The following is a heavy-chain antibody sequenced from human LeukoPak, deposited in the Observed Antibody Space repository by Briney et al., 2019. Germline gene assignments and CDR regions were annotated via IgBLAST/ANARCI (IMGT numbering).Heavy chain of an antibody. CDR2: ISSSSSYI. Sequence: GGSLRLSCEASGFTFSRYSMNWVRQAPGKGLEWVSSISSSSSYIYYADSVKGRFTMSRDNARNSLYLQMNSLRAEDTAVYFCARDKLQLRFEDSFDIWGQGTMVTVSS. J-gene: IGHJ3*02. V-gene: IGHV3-21*06. D-gene: IGHD1-7*01. CDR3: ARDKLQLRFEDSFDI. CDR1: GFTFSRYS.